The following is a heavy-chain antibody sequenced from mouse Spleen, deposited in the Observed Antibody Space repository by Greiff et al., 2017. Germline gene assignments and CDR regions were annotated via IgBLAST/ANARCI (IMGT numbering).Heavy chain of an antibody. CDR2: IYPYNGGT. CDR3: ARSRDYDWFAY. D-gene: IGHD2-4*01. CDR1: GYTFTDYN. Sequence: EVKLVESGPELVKPGASVKISCKASGYTFTDYNMHWVKQSHGKSLEWIGYIYPYNGGTGYNQKFKSKATLTVDNSSSTAYMELRSLTSEDSAVYYCARSRDYDWFAYWGQGTLVTVSA. V-gene: IGHV1S29*02. J-gene: IGHJ3*01.